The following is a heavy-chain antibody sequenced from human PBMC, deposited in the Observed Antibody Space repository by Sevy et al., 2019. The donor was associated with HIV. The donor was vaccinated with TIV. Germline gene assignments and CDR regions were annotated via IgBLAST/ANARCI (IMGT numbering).Heavy chain of an antibody. J-gene: IGHJ4*02. CDR3: ARQMHYYDSAGYYHWDY. D-gene: IGHD3-22*01. Sequence: SETLSLTCTVSGGSISSSNYYWGWIRQPPGKGLEWIANIYYSGSTYYNPSLKSRVTIFADTSKNQFPRKLSSVTAADTAVYYCARQMHYYDSAGYYHWDYWGQGTLVTVSS. CDR1: GGSISSSNYY. CDR2: IYYSGST. V-gene: IGHV4-39*01.